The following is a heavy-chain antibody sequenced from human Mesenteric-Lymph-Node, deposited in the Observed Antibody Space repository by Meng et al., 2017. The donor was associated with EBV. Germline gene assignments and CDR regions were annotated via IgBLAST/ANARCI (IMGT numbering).Heavy chain of an antibody. CDR3: ASFRARLAPFDY. J-gene: IGHJ4*02. CDR2: ISHDGTDE. CDR1: GLSFTNYA. D-gene: IGHD6-19*01. V-gene: IGHV3-30-3*01. Sequence: VQLVESGGGLVQPGWSLRLSCAASGLSFTNYAMHWVRQAPGKGLEWVAFISHDGTDEKYPDSVKGRFTISRDNSKNTQYLQMNSLTPEDTAVYYCASFRARLAPFDYWGQGILVTVSS.